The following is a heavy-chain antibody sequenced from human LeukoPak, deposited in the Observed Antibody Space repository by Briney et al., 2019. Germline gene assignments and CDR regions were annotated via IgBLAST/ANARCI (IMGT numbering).Heavy chain of an antibody. D-gene: IGHD3-10*01. J-gene: IGHJ3*02. CDR2: IYPRDSDT. CDR3: ARLGYYGSGTFGLPDAFDI. CDR1: GYSFTNYW. V-gene: IGHV5-51*01. Sequence: GESLKISCEGSGYSFTNYWIGWVRQMPGKGLEWMGIIYPRDSDTRYSPSFQGQVTISADKSISTAYLQWSSLKASDTAMYFCARLGYYGSGTFGLPDAFDIWGQGTMVTVS.